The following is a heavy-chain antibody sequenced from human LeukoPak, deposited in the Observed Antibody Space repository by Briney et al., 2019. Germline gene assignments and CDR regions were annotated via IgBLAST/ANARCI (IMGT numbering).Heavy chain of an antibody. V-gene: IGHV4-61*02. CDR1: GDSISRGNYY. J-gene: IGHJ5*02. CDR2: TYTDGTT. D-gene: IGHD3-16*01. Sequence: SETLSLTCTVSGDSISRGNYYWSWIRQPAEKGLEWIGRTYTDGTTNYKPCHIAGATSYNPSLKSRVTISVDTSKNQFSLKLESVTASDTAVYYCARDWGPWRNWFDPWGQGILVTVSS. CDR3: ARDWGPWRNWFDP.